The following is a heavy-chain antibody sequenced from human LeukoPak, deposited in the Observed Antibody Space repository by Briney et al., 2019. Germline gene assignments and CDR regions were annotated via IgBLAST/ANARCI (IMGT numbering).Heavy chain of an antibody. CDR1: GFTFSSAW. CDR2: VNQDGSGK. J-gene: IGHJ3*02. Sequence: GGSLRLSCAASGFTFSSAWMSWVRQAPGKGLEWVANVNQDGSGKYYVDSVKGRFTISRDNSKNSLSLQMNSLKTEDTAVYYCVRGYSAYDRAGTALDIWGQGTMVTVSS. V-gene: IGHV3-7*03. CDR3: VRGYSAYDRAGTALDI. D-gene: IGHD5-12*01.